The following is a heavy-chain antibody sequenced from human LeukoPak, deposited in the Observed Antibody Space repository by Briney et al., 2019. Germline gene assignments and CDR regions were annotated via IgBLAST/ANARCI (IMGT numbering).Heavy chain of an antibody. CDR1: GGSISSSSYY. D-gene: IGHD5/OR15-5a*01. CDR2: IYYSGST. Sequence: SETLSLTCTVSGGSISSSSYYWGWIRQPPGKGLEWIGSIYYSGSTNYNPSLKSRVTISVDTSKNQFSLKLSSVTAADTAVYYCARSSRSTETAFDIWGQGTMVTVSS. V-gene: IGHV4-39*07. J-gene: IGHJ3*02. CDR3: ARSSRSTETAFDI.